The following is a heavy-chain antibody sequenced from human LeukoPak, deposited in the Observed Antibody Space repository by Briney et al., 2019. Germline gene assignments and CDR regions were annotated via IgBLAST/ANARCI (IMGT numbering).Heavy chain of an antibody. V-gene: IGHV1-69*04. Sequence: ASVKVSCKASGGTFSSYAFTWVRQAPGQGLEWMGRIISMHGITNCAQKFQGRVTMTADKSTSTVYMELSSLRSEDTAVYYCARVRYCSSSTNCWDYFDYWGQGTLVTVSS. CDR2: IISMHGIT. CDR1: GGTFSSYA. D-gene: IGHD2-2*01. CDR3: ARVRYCSSSTNCWDYFDY. J-gene: IGHJ4*01.